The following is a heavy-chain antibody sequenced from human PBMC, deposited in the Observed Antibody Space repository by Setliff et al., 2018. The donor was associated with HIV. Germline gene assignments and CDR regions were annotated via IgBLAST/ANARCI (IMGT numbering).Heavy chain of an antibody. D-gene: IGHD2-15*01. Sequence: SETLSLTCTVSGASINSGSHNWGWIRQPPGKGLEWIATLHYTGTTYYNPSLKSRVTISTDKSKNQFSLKLSSVTAADTAVYYCARRIQLRDSSGRSCWTFDIWGQGTMVTVSS. CDR3: ARRIQLRDSSGRSCWTFDI. J-gene: IGHJ3*02. CDR2: LHYTGTT. CDR1: GASINSGSHN. V-gene: IGHV4-39*01.